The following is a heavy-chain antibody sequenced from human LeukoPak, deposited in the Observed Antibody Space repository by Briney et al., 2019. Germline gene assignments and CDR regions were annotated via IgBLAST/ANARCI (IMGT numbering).Heavy chain of an antibody. Sequence: ASVKVSCKASGYTFTSYDINWVRQATGQGLEWMGWMNPNSGNTGHAQKFQGRVTMTRNTSISTAYMELSSLRSEDTAVYYCARALVVAATLNWFDPWGQGTLVTVSS. D-gene: IGHD2-15*01. V-gene: IGHV1-8*01. CDR3: ARALVVAATLNWFDP. J-gene: IGHJ5*02. CDR1: GYTFTSYD. CDR2: MNPNSGNT.